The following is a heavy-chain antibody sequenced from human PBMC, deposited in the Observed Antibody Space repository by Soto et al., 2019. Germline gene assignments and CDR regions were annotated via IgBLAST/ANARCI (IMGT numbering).Heavy chain of an antibody. D-gene: IGHD2-2*01. V-gene: IGHV3-23*01. Sequence: EVQLLESGGGLVQPGGSLSLSCAGSGFTFINYAMNWVRQAPGKGLEWVSSISGGGDATFFPDSVRGRFTISRDNSKNAVALQMNRLGVDYTAVYYCARKILGSTSRPNYLYFDLWGRGTLVTVSS. CDR2: ISGGGDAT. CDR3: ARKILGSTSRPNYLYFDL. J-gene: IGHJ2*01. CDR1: GFTFINYA.